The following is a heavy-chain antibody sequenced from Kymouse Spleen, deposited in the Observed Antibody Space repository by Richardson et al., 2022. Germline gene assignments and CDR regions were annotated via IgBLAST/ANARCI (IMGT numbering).Heavy chain of an antibody. CDR1: GGSISSSNW. D-gene: IGHD3-10*01. J-gene: IGHJ6*02. CDR3: AREGLLWFGFYYYGMDV. V-gene: IGHV4-4*02. Sequence: QVQLQESGPGLVKPSGTLSLTCAVSGGSISSSNWWSWVRQPPGKGLEWIGEIYHSGSTNYNPSLKSRVTISVDKSKNQFSLKLSSVTAADTAVYYCAREGLLWFGFYYYGMDVWGQGTTVTVSS. CDR2: IYHSGST.